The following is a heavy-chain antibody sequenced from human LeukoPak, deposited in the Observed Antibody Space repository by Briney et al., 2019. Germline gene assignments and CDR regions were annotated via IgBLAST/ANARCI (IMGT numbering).Heavy chain of an antibody. J-gene: IGHJ4*02. CDR3: ASLRSTEGLARFDY. CDR1: GGSISSYY. D-gene: IGHD5-24*01. V-gene: IGHV4-34*01. Sequence: PSETLSLTCTVSGGSISSYYWSWIRQPPGKGLEWIGEINHSGSTNYNPSLKSRVTISVDTSKNQFSLKLSSVTAADTAVYYCASLRSTEGLARFDYWGQGTLVTISS. CDR2: INHSGST.